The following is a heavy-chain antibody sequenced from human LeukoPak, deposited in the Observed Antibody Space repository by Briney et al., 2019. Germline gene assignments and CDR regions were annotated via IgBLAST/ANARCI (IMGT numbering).Heavy chain of an antibody. J-gene: IGHJ4*02. CDR3: ARAFYDFWSGYCTGFQGEDFDY. V-gene: IGHV1-2*02. Sequence: ASVKVSCKASGYTFAGYYMHWVRQAPGQGLEWMGWINPNSGGTNYAQKIQGMATITRGTSISTAYMELSRLRSDDTAVYYCARAFYDFWSGYCTGFQGEDFDYWGQGTLVTVSS. CDR2: INPNSGGT. D-gene: IGHD3-3*01. CDR1: GYTFAGYY.